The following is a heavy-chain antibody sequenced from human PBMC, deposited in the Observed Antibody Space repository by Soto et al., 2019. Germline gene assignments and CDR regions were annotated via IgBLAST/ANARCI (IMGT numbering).Heavy chain of an antibody. V-gene: IGHV4-59*01. CDR1: GGSISSYY. Sequence: SETLSLTCTVSGGSISSYYWSWIRQPPGKGLEWIGYIYYSGSTNYNPSLKSRVTISVDTSKNQFSLKLSSVTAADTAVYYCARGGPHRSVFDYWGQGTLVTVSS. CDR3: ARGGPHRSVFDY. D-gene: IGHD6-25*01. CDR2: IYYSGST. J-gene: IGHJ4*02.